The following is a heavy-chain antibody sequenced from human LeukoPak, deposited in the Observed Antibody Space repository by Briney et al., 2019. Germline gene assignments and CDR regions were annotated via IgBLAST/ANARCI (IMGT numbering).Heavy chain of an antibody. CDR3: ARDVSAAGFDY. V-gene: IGHV4-59*01. D-gene: IGHD6-13*01. Sequence: SETLSLTCTVSGGSISSYYWSWIRQPPGKGLEWIGYIYYSGSTNYNPSLKSRVTISVDTSKNQFSLKLSSVTAADTAVYYCARDVSAAGFDYWGQGTLVTVSS. CDR1: GGSISSYY. J-gene: IGHJ4*02. CDR2: IYYSGST.